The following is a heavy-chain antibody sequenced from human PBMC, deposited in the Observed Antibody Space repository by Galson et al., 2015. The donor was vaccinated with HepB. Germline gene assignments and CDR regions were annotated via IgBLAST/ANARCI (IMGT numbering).Heavy chain of an antibody. V-gene: IGHV3-30-3*01. CDR2: ISYDGSKN. D-gene: IGHD6-6*01. J-gene: IGHJ5*02. Sequence: SLRLSCAASGFTFSSYAMHWVRQTPGKGLEWVALISYDGSKNYYADSVKGRFTIARDNSKNTLFLQMNSLRAEDSALYYCARDFSIAARPGAWFDPWGQGTLVTVSS. CDR3: ARDFSIAARPGAWFDP. CDR1: GFTFSSYA.